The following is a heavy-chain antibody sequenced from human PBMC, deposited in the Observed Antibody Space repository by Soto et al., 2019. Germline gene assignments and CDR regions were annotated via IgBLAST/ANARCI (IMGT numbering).Heavy chain of an antibody. CDR1: GFTVSTNY. J-gene: IGHJ2*01. CDR3: ARVIWGSWHFDL. V-gene: IGHV3-53*01. Sequence: EVQLVESGGGLIQPGGSLRLSCAASGFTVSTNYMSLVRQAPGKGLERVAIMHSGGSTYYADSVKGRFTISRDNSKNTLFLQMDSLRDEDTAVLYCARVIWGSWHFDLWGRGTLVTVSS. D-gene: IGHD3-16*01. CDR2: MHSGGST.